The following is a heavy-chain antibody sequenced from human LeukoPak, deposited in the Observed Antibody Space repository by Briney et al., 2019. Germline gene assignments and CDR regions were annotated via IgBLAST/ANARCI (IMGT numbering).Heavy chain of an antibody. D-gene: IGHD2-2*01. CDR3: ARGPLYCSTTSCYSNWFDP. CDR2: VHPDSGDT. V-gene: IGHV1-2*02. Sequence: ASVKVSCKSSGNTFTGYYMHWVRQAPGQGLEWMGWVHPDSGDTNYAQKFQGRVTMTRDTSISTAYMELSGLRSDDTAVYYCARGPLYCSTTSCYSNWFDPWGQGTPVTVSS. CDR1: GNTFTGYY. J-gene: IGHJ5*02.